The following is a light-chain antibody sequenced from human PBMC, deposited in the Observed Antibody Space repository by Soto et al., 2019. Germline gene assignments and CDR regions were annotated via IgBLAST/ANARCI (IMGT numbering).Light chain of an antibody. Sequence: EIVLTQSPGTLSLSPGDRATLSCRASQSLGSGYLAWYQQKPGQTPRLLIYGASTRPTGIPARFSGSGSGTEFTLTISSLQSEDSAVYYCQQYNDWPLTFGGGTKVDIK. V-gene: IGKV3D-15*01. CDR3: QQYNDWPLT. J-gene: IGKJ4*01. CDR2: GAS. CDR1: QSLGSGY.